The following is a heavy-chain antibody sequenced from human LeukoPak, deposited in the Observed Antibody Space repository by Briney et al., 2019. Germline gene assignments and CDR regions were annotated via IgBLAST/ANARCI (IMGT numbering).Heavy chain of an antibody. CDR3: AGDRALGYDIPLDY. J-gene: IGHJ4*02. Sequence: SVKVSCKASGGTFSSYAISWVRQAPGQGLEWRGRIIPILGIANYAQKVQGRVTITADKSTSTAYMELSSLRSEDTAVYYCAGDRALGYDIPLDYWGQGTLVTVSS. CDR1: GGTFSSYA. CDR2: IIPILGIA. V-gene: IGHV1-69*04. D-gene: IGHD3-9*01.